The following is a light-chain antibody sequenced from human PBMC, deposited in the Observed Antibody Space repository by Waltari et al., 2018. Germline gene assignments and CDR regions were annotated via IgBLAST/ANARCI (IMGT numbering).Light chain of an antibody. CDR2: AAS. J-gene: IGKJ4*01. CDR3: QQADSFPLT. CDR1: QHISSW. Sequence: DIQMTQSPSSVSASVGDRVTLTCRASQHISSWLAWYQQKPGKAPKYLIYAASCLQSGVPSRFSGSGFGTDFTLTISSLQPEDFATYYCQQADSFPLTFGGGTKVEI. V-gene: IGKV1-12*01.